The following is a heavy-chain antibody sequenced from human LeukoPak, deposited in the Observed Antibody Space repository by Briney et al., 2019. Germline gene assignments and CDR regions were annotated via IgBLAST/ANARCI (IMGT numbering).Heavy chain of an antibody. J-gene: IGHJ5*02. CDR2: ITKGGATV. V-gene: IGHV3-48*03. D-gene: IGHD3-3*01. Sequence: GGSLRLSCAPSGFTLSNYEMNWVRLTPGKGLEWISYITKGGATVLYAESVKGRFTISRDNANSSLYLQMNSLRAEGTAVYFCARLSVSITRRFDLWGQGTLVTVSS. CDR3: ARLSVSITRRFDL. CDR1: GFTLSNYE.